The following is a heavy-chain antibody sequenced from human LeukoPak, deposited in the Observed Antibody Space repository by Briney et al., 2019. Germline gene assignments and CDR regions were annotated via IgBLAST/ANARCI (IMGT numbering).Heavy chain of an antibody. CDR3: ARQRQQLVQWFDP. V-gene: IGHV4-34*01. Sequence: PSETLTLTCAVHGGSFSGYYWSWIRQPPGKGLEWIGEINHSGSTNYNPSLKSRVTISVDTSKNQYSLKLSSVTAADTAVYYCARQRQQLVQWFDPWGQGTLVTVSS. CDR1: GGSFSGYY. J-gene: IGHJ5*02. CDR2: INHSGST. D-gene: IGHD6-13*01.